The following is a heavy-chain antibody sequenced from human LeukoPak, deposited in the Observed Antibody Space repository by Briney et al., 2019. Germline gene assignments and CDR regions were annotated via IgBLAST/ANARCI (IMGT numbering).Heavy chain of an antibody. CDR2: IWYDGSNK. Sequence: PGGSLRLSCAASGFTFSSYGTHWVRQAPGKGLEWVAFIWYDGSNKYYADSVKGRFTISRDNSKNTLYLQMNSLRAEDTAVYYCARDRVRRYYYGSGSYRMDAFDIWGQGTMVTVSS. CDR3: ARDRVRRYYYGSGSYRMDAFDI. V-gene: IGHV3-33*01. J-gene: IGHJ3*02. D-gene: IGHD3-10*01. CDR1: GFTFSSYG.